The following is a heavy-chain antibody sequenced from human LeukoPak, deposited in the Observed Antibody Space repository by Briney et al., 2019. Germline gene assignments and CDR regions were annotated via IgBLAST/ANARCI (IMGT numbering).Heavy chain of an antibody. CDR3: AKDRISWCSSTSCPTNRNHFDY. Sequence: GGSLRLSCAASGFTFSSYWMSWVRQAPGKGLEWVANIKQDGSEKYYVDSVKGRFTISRDNAKNSLYLQMNSLRAEDTAVYYCAKDRISWCSSTSCPTNRNHFDYWGQGTLVTVSS. J-gene: IGHJ4*02. CDR2: IKQDGSEK. CDR1: GFTFSSYW. V-gene: IGHV3-7*03. D-gene: IGHD2-2*01.